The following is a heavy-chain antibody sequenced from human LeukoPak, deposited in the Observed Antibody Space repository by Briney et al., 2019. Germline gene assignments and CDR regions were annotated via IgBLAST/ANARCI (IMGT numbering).Heavy chain of an antibody. CDR3: ATGVHGIAAAGDYYFDY. D-gene: IGHD6-13*01. J-gene: IGHJ4*02. CDR1: GGSVSDYY. V-gene: IGHV4-59*02. CDR2: MYYRGNT. Sequence: SETLSLTCTVSGGSVSDYYWSWIRQPPGKGLEWIGYMYYRGNTNYNPSLKSRVTISIDTPNNQFSLKLSSVTAADTAVYYCATGVHGIAAAGDYYFDYWGQGTLVTVSS.